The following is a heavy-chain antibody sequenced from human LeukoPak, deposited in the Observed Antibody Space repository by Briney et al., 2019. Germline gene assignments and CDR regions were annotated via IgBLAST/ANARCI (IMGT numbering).Heavy chain of an antibody. Sequence: GGSLRLSCAASGFTVCSNYMSWVRQAPGKGLEWVSVFYSGGSSYYADSVKGRFTISRDNSKNTLYLQMNSLRAEDTAVYYCAREDGSGSDAFDIWGQGTMVTVSS. CDR3: AREDGSGSDAFDI. CDR1: GFTVCSNY. D-gene: IGHD3-10*01. V-gene: IGHV3-53*01. CDR2: FYSGGSS. J-gene: IGHJ3*02.